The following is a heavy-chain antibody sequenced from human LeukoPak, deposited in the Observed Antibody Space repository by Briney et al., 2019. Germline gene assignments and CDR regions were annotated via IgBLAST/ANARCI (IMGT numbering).Heavy chain of an antibody. Sequence: PAESLKISCKGSGYSFSSYWIAWVRQMPGKGLEWMGISYLGDSDTRYSPSFQGQVTISAGKSISTAYLQWSSLKASDTAMYYCARRRAVAGTYYFDYWGQGTLVTVSS. CDR2: SYLGDSDT. CDR3: ARRRAVAGTYYFDY. D-gene: IGHD6-19*01. CDR1: GYSFSSYW. J-gene: IGHJ4*02. V-gene: IGHV5-51*01.